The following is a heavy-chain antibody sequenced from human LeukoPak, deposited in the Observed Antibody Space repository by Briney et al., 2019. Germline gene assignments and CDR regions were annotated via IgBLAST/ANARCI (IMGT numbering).Heavy chain of an antibody. D-gene: IGHD6-13*01. CDR3: ASDGSSWYSGFYGMDV. V-gene: IGHV1-18*01. Sequence: ASVKVSCKASGSTFTSYGISWVRQAPGQGLEWMGWISAYNGNTNYAQKLQGRVTMTTDTSTSTAYMELRSLRSDDTAVYYCASDGSSWYSGFYGMDVWGQGTTVTVSS. J-gene: IGHJ6*02. CDR1: GSTFTSYG. CDR2: ISAYNGNT.